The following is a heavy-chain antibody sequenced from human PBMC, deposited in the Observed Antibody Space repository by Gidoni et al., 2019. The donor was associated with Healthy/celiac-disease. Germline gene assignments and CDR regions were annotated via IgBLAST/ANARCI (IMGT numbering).Heavy chain of an antibody. CDR3: AGSYYGGNSGGY. CDR2: ISSSGSTI. D-gene: IGHD1-26*01. CDR1: GFTFSSYE. J-gene: IGHJ4*02. Sequence: EVQLVESGGGLVQPGGSLRLSCAASGFTFSSYEMNWVRQAPGKGLEWVSYISSSGSTIYYADSVKGRFTISRDNAKNSLYLQMNSLRAEDTAVYYCAGSYYGGNSGGYWGQGTLVTVSS. V-gene: IGHV3-48*03.